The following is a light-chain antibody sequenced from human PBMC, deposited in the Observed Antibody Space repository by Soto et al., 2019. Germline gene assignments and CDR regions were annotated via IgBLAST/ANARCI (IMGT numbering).Light chain of an antibody. CDR1: QTVYSNY. Sequence: EIVLTQSPGTLSLSPGERATLSCRASQTVYSNYLAWYQQKPGQAPRLLIYDASNRATGIPARFSGSGSGTDFTLTISSLEPEDFAVYYCQQRSNWPPITFGQGTRLE. J-gene: IGKJ5*01. V-gene: IGKV3-11*01. CDR3: QQRSNWPPIT. CDR2: DAS.